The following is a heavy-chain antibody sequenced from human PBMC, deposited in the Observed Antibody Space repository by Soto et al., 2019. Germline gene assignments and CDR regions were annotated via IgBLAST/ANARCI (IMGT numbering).Heavy chain of an antibody. V-gene: IGHV4-34*01. CDR1: GGSFSGYY. J-gene: IGHJ4*02. CDR2: INHSGST. Sequence: SETLSLTCAVYGGSFSGYYWSWIRQPPGKGLEWIGEINHSGSTNYNPSIKSRDTISVDRSKNQFSLKLSSVTAADTAVYYCARHFSVDYFDYWGQGALVTVSS. CDR3: ARHFSVDYFDY.